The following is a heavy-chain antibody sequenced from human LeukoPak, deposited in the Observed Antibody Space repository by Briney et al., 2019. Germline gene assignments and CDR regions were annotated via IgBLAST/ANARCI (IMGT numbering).Heavy chain of an antibody. Sequence: GASVKVSCKASGYTFTGYYMHWVRQAPGQGLEWMGWINPNSGGTNYAQKFQGRVTMTRDTSISTVYMELSRLRSDDTAVYYCAITYYYDSSGYFPLDYWGQGTLVTVSS. CDR1: GYTFTGYY. CDR2: INPNSGGT. D-gene: IGHD3-22*01. V-gene: IGHV1-2*02. J-gene: IGHJ4*02. CDR3: AITYYYDSSGYFPLDY.